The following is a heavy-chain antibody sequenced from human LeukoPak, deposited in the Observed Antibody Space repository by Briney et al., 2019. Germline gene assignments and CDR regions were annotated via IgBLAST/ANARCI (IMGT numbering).Heavy chain of an antibody. CDR3: ARVQLGGSWFFDL. D-gene: IGHD5-12*01. CDR2: ISWNSGSI. Sequence: GGSLRLSCAASGFTFDDYAMHWVRQAPGKGLEWVSGISWNSGSIGYADSVKGRFTISRDNAKNSLYLQMNSLRAEDTAVYYCARVQLGGSWFFDLWGRGTLVTVSS. J-gene: IGHJ2*01. V-gene: IGHV3-9*01. CDR1: GFTFDDYA.